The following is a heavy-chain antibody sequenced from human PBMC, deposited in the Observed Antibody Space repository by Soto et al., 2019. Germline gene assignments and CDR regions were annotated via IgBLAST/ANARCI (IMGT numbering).Heavy chain of an antibody. Sequence: EVQLLESGGGLVQPGGSLRLSCAASGFTFSSYAMSWVRQAPGKGLEWVSAISGSGGSTYYADSVKGRFTISRDNSKNTRYLQMNSLRAEETAVYYCAKDRYSGSYPSWFDPWGQGTLVTVSS. V-gene: IGHV3-23*01. CDR1: GFTFSSYA. J-gene: IGHJ5*02. CDR3: AKDRYSGSYPSWFDP. D-gene: IGHD1-26*01. CDR2: ISGSGGST.